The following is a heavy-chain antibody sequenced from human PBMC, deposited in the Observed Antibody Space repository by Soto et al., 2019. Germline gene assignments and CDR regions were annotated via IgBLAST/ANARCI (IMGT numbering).Heavy chain of an antibody. D-gene: IGHD3-22*01. CDR1: GFTVSSNY. Sequence: GGSLRLSCVASGFTVSSNYMSWVRQAPGKGLEWVSVIYSGGSTYYADSVKGRFTISRDNSKNTLYLHMNSLRAEDTAVYYCARSSDSSGYAALDYWGQGTLVTVSS. CDR3: ARSSDSSGYAALDY. J-gene: IGHJ4*02. CDR2: IYSGGST. V-gene: IGHV3-66*01.